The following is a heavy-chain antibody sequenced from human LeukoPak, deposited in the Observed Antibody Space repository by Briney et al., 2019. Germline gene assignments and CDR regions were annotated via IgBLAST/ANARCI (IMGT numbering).Heavy chain of an antibody. D-gene: IGHD3-22*01. Sequence: HPGGSLRLSCAASGFTFSSYGMHWVRQAPGKGLEWVAVIWYDGSNKYYADSVKGRFTISRDNSKNTLYLQMNSLRAEDTAVYYCARGGHYYDSSGPHVNDYWGQGTLVTVSS. CDR1: GFTFSSYG. CDR2: IWYDGSNK. J-gene: IGHJ4*02. CDR3: ARGGHYYDSSGPHVNDY. V-gene: IGHV3-33*08.